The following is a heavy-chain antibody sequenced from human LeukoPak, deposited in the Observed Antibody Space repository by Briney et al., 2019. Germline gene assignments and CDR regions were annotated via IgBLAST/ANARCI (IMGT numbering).Heavy chain of an antibody. J-gene: IGHJ4*02. CDR1: GYTFTCYY. CDR2: INPNSGGT. V-gene: IGHV1-2*02. CDR3: ARARAVAGTYVY. Sequence: ASVKVSCKASGYTFTCYYMHWVRQAPGQGLEWMGWINPNSGGTNYAQKFQGRVTMTRDTSISTAYMELSRLRSDDTAVYYCARARAVAGTYVYWGQGTLVTVSS. D-gene: IGHD6-19*01.